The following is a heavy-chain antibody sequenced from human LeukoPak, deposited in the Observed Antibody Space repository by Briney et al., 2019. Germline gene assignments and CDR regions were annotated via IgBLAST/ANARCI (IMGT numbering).Heavy chain of an antibody. V-gene: IGHV3-7*01. CDR3: AVLRGNNY. J-gene: IGHJ4*02. CDR2: IKQDGSEK. D-gene: IGHD3-10*01. CDR1: GITFSSYM. Sequence: PGGSLRLSCAASGITFSSYMLTWVRQPPGKGLEWVANIKQDGSEKYYVDSVEGRFSISRDNAKNSLYLQMNSLRVEDTAVYYCAVLRGNNYWGQGTLVTVSS.